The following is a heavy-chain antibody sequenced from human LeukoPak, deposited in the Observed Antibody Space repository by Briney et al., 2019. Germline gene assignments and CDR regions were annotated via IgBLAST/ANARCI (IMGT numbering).Heavy chain of an antibody. V-gene: IGHV4-61*01. CDR2: VYYSGRT. Sequence: SETLSLTCTVSGASVSSGNYYWTWIRQPPGKGLEWIGYVYYSGRTNYNPSLESRVTISVDTSKNQFSLKLTSVTAADTAMYYCARRGGNPLGAFDIWGQGTMVTVSS. J-gene: IGHJ3*02. CDR1: GASVSSGNYY. CDR3: ARRGGNPLGAFDI. D-gene: IGHD4-23*01.